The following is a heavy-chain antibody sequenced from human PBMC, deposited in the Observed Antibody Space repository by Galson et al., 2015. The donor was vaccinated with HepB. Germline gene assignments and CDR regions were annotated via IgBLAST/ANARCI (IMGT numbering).Heavy chain of an antibody. CDR3: AKDLLWFGELLGDYYYYYGMDV. J-gene: IGHJ6*02. V-gene: IGHV3-30*02. CDR1: GFTFSSYG. Sequence: SLRLSCAASGFTFSSYGMHWVRQAPGKGLEWVAFIRYDGSNKYYADSVKGRFTISRDNSKNTLYLQMNSLRAEDTAVYYCAKDLLWFGELLGDYYYYYGMDVWGQGTTVTVSS. CDR2: IRYDGSNK. D-gene: IGHD3-10*01.